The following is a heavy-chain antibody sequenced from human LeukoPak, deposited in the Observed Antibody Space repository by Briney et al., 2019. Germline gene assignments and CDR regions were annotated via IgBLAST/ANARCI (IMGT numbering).Heavy chain of an antibody. V-gene: IGHV3-33*01. J-gene: IGHJ6*02. Sequence: GGSLRLSCAASGFTFSSYGMHWVRQAPGKGLEWVAVIWYDGSNKYYADSVKGRFTISRDNSKNTLYLQMNSQRAEDTAVYYCARDTYYYDSSGPSYYYYGMDVWGQGTTVTVSS. CDR3: ARDTYYYDSSGPSYYYYGMDV. CDR1: GFTFSSYG. D-gene: IGHD3-22*01. CDR2: IWYDGSNK.